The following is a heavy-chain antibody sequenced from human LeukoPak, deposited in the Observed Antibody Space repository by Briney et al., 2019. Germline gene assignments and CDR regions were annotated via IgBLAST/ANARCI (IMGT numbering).Heavy chain of an antibody. J-gene: IGHJ3*02. CDR1: GGSFSGYY. CDR2: INHSGST. V-gene: IGHV4-34*01. CDR3: ARGLLGITGTTHAFDI. Sequence: SETLSLTCAVYGGSFSGYYWSWIRQPPGKGLEWIGEINHSGSTNYNPSLKSRVTISVDTSKNQFSLKLSSVTAADTAVYYCARGLLGITGTTHAFDIWGQGTMVTVSS. D-gene: IGHD1-7*01.